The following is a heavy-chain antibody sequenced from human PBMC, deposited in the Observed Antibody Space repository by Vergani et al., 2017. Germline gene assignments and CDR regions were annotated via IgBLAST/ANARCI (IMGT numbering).Heavy chain of an antibody. V-gene: IGHV3-49*04. CDR2: IRNKAYGGTT. Sequence: EVQLVESGGGLVPPGRSLRLSCAASGFSFGDYAMTWVRQAPGKGLEWVAFIRNKAYGGTTEYAASVTGRFTISRDDPKRLACLQLSGLKTEDTAVYFCSRGRGYSFGYSDYWGQGTLVTVSS. D-gene: IGHD5-18*01. CDR1: GFSFGDYA. CDR3: SRGRGYSFGYSDY. J-gene: IGHJ4*02.